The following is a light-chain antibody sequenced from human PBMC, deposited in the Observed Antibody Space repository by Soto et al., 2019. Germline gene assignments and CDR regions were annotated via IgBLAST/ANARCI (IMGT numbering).Light chain of an antibody. CDR3: HLYNNRPPT. CDR1: QSVSTK. J-gene: IGKJ4*01. Sequence: EIVMTQSPATLSVSPGERATLSCRASQSVSTKLAWYQQRPGQAPRLLIYDASTRLTGIPARFSGSGSGTESTLTISSLQSEDFAVYYCHLYNNRPPTFGGGTKVEIK. CDR2: DAS. V-gene: IGKV3-15*01.